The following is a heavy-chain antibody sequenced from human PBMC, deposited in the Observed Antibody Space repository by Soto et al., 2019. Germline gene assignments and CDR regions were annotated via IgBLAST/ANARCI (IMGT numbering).Heavy chain of an antibody. CDR1: GFTFINAW. V-gene: IGHV3-15*01. D-gene: IGHD3-9*01. CDR3: TTDPLPPIYDILTGYPTYYYYDMDV. Sequence: PGGSLRLSCAASGFTFINAWMTWVRQAPGKGLDWVGRIKSKTDGGTTDYAAPVKGRFTISRDDSENTLYLQMNSLKTEDTAVYNCTTDPLPPIYDILTGYPTYYYYDMDVWGQGTTVTVSS. CDR2: IKSKTDGGTT. J-gene: IGHJ6*02.